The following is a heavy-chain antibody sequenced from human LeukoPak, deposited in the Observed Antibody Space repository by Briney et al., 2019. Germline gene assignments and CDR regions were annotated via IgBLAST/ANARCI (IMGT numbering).Heavy chain of an antibody. CDR1: GFMFSDYS. V-gene: IGHV3-48*01. Sequence: RSGGSLRLSCAASGFMFSDYSMNWVRQAPEKGLEWISYIGIDSGNTNYADSVKGRFTISGDKAKNSLYLQMNSLRVEDTAVYYCARDYKYAFDNWGQGTLVTVSS. J-gene: IGHJ4*02. CDR3: ARDYKYAFDN. CDR2: IGIDSGNT. D-gene: IGHD5-24*01.